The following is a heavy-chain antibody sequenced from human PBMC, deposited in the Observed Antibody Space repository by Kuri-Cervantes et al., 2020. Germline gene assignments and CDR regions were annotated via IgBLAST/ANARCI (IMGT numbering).Heavy chain of an antibody. CDR1: GFTFSSYA. CDR3: ARGNSSGWFDY. V-gene: IGHV3-30-3*01. CDR2: ISYDGSNK. D-gene: IGHD6-19*01. Sequence: GGSLRLSCAASGFTFSSYAMHWVRQAPGKGLEWVAVISYDGSNKYYADSVKGRFTISRDNSKNTLYLQMNSLRAEGTAVYYCARGNSSGWFDYWGQGTLVTVSS. J-gene: IGHJ4*02.